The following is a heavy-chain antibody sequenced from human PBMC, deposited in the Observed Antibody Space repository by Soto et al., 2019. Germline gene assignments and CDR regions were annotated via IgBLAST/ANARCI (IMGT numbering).Heavy chain of an antibody. CDR1: GITFTNYA. J-gene: IGHJ4*02. V-gene: IGHV3-30-3*01. Sequence: QVQLVESGGGVVQPGRSLRLSCAVSGITFTNYAMHWVRQAPGKGLEWVAVLSYDGANKYYADSLKGRFTISRDNSKNMLYLQMNSLRPEDTAVYYCVVEPTYDVWSGIPDYWGQGTLVTVSS. D-gene: IGHD3-3*01. CDR3: VVEPTYDVWSGIPDY. CDR2: LSYDGANK.